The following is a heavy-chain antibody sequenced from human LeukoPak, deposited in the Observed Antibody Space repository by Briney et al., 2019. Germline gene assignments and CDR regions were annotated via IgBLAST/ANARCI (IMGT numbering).Heavy chain of an antibody. CDR1: GFTFSSYW. Sequence: GGSLRLSCAASGFTFSSYWIYWVRQGPGKGLVWVSGINGDGSSTSYADSVKGRFTISRDNANNSLFLQMNTLRAEDTAVYYCARGTYSSGWYHYWGQGTLVTVSS. CDR2: INGDGSST. J-gene: IGHJ4*02. D-gene: IGHD6-19*01. V-gene: IGHV3-74*01. CDR3: ARGTYSSGWYHY.